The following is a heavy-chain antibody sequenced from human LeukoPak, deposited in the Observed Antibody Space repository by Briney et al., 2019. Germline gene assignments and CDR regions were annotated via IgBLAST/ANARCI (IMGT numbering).Heavy chain of an antibody. J-gene: IGHJ4*02. CDR3: ARSYDILTGVLDY. Sequence: GGSLRLSCAASGFTFSSYAMSWVRQAPGKGLEWVSAISGSGGSTYYADSVKGRFTISRDNSKNTLYLQMNSLRAEDTAVYYCARSYDILTGVLDYWGQGTLVTVSS. CDR2: ISGSGGST. D-gene: IGHD3-9*01. CDR1: GFTFSSYA. V-gene: IGHV3-23*01.